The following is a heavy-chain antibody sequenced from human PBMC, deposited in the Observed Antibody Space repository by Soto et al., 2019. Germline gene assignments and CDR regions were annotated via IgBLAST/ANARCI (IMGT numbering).Heavy chain of an antibody. Sequence: SETLSLTCAAYGGSFSGYYWSWIRQPPGKGLEWIGEINHSGSTNYNPSLKSRVTISVDTSKNQFSLKLSSVTAADTPVYYRARSYDYDSSCYYFFNYWDQGTLVTVSS. V-gene: IGHV4-34*01. CDR1: GGSFSGYY. CDR3: ARSYDYDSSCYYFFNY. J-gene: IGHJ4*02. CDR2: INHSGST. D-gene: IGHD3-22*01.